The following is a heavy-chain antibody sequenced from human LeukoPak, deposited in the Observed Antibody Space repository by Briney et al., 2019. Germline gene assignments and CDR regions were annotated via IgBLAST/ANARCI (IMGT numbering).Heavy chain of an antibody. CDR2: IYYSGST. V-gene: IGHV4-38-2*02. CDR3: ARHLGGADYGGNWNSDAFDI. J-gene: IGHJ3*02. Sequence: SETLSLTCTVSGYSIRTNYYWGWIRQPPGKGLEWIGSIYYSGSTYYNPSLKSRVTISVDTSKNQFSLKLSSVTAADTAVYYCARHLGGADYGGNWNSDAFDIWGQGTMVTVSS. D-gene: IGHD4-23*01. CDR1: GYSIRTNYY.